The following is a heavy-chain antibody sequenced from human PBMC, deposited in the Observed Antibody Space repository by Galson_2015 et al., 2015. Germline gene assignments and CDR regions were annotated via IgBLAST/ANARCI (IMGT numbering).Heavy chain of an antibody. Sequence: SLRLSCAASGFTFSNAWMSWVRQAPGKGLEWVGRIKSKTDGGTTDYAAPVKGRFTISRDDSKNTLYLQMNSLKTEDTAVYYCTSPDPPSYYYDSSGYYRLYYYYGMDVWGQGTTVTVSS. CDR3: TSPDPPSYYYDSSGYYRLYYYYGMDV. CDR1: GFTFSNAW. J-gene: IGHJ6*02. D-gene: IGHD3-22*01. V-gene: IGHV3-15*01. CDR2: IKSKTDGGTT.